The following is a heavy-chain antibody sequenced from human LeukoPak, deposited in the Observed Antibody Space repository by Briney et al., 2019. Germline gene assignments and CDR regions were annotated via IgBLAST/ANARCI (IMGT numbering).Heavy chain of an antibody. CDR1: GFTFSSYG. V-gene: IGHV3-30*03. J-gene: IGHJ4*02. D-gene: IGHD2/OR15-2a*01. CDR3: ARGRGTYYLFDY. CDR2: ISYDGSNK. Sequence: PGGCLRLSCAASGFTFSSYGMHWVRQAPGKGLEWVAVISYDGSNKYYADSVKGRFTISRDNSKNTLYLQMNSLRAEDTAVYYCARGRGTYYLFDYWGQGTLVTVSS.